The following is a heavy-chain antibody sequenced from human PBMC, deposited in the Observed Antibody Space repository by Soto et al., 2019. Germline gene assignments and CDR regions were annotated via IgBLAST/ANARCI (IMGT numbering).Heavy chain of an antibody. CDR1: GYTFTSYG. Sequence: ASVKVSCKASGYTFTSYGISWVRQAPGQGLEWMGWISAYNGNTNYAQKLQGRVIMTTDTSTSTAYMELRSLRSDDTAVYYCARRVPYYDSSGQYYYYGMDVWGQGTTVTVSS. J-gene: IGHJ6*02. V-gene: IGHV1-18*01. CDR2: ISAYNGNT. D-gene: IGHD3-22*01. CDR3: ARRVPYYDSSGQYYYYGMDV.